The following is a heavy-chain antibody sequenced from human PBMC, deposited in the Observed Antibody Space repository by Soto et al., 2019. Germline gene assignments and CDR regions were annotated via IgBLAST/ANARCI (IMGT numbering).Heavy chain of an antibody. CDR2: ISNTGGGT. CDR3: AVGRHKTSGSNTWFDP. J-gene: IGHJ5*02. CDR1: GVTFSTYG. V-gene: IGHV3-23*01. D-gene: IGHD3-22*01. Sequence: EVQLLESGGGLVQPGGSLRLSCAASGVTFSTYGMNWVRQAPGKGLEWVSTISNTGGGTFYAGSVKGRFTISRDNSKNTLYLQMHSLRADDSAIYFCAVGRHKTSGSNTWFDPWGRGTQVTVSS.